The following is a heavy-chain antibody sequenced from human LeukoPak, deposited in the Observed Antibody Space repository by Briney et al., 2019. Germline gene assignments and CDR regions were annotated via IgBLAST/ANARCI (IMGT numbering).Heavy chain of an antibody. V-gene: IGHV4-59*01. CDR3: ATSYYYDSSGYYLYFDL. CDR2: IYYSGST. Sequence: SETLSLTCTVSGGSISSYYWSWIRQPPGKGLEWIGYIYYSGSTNYNPSLKSRVTISVDTSKNQFSLKLSSVTAADTAVYYCATSYYYDSSGYYLYFDLWGRGTLVTVSS. CDR1: GGSISSYY. D-gene: IGHD3-22*01. J-gene: IGHJ2*01.